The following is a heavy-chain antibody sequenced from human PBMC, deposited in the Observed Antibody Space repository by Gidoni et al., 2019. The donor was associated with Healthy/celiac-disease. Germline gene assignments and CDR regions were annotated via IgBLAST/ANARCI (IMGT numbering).Heavy chain of an antibody. CDR2: ISYDGSNK. CDR3: ARSHEKYFDY. J-gene: IGHJ4*02. Sequence: VQLVESGGGVVQPGRSLRLSCAASGFTFSSYAMHWVRQAPGKGLEWVAVISYDGSNKYYADSVKGRFTISRDNSKNTLYLQMNSLRAEDTAVYYCARSHEKYFDYWGQGTLVTVSS. CDR1: GFTFSSYA. V-gene: IGHV3-30*01.